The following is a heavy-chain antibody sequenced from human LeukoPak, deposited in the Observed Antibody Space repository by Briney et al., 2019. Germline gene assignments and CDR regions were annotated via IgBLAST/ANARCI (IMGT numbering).Heavy chain of an antibody. D-gene: IGHD1-26*01. CDR1: GFSFDNYA. V-gene: IGHV3-23*01. CDR2: ISGSGGST. J-gene: IGHJ4*02. CDR3: AKESYGVLGNYFDY. Sequence: GGSLRLSCAASGFSFDNYAMSWVRQAPGKGLEWVSAISGSGGSTYYADSVKGRFTISRDNSKNTLYLQMNSLRAEDTAVYYCAKESYGVLGNYFDYWGQGTLVTVSS.